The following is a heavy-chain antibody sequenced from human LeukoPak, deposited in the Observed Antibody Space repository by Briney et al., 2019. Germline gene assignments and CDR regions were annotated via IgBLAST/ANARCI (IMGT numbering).Heavy chain of an antibody. CDR3: ARAIAVAGTASGELDY. CDR1: GFTFSSYS. Sequence: PGGSLRLSCAASGFTFSSYSMNWVRQAPGKGLEWVSSISSSSSYIYYADSLKGRFTISRDNAKNSLYLQMNSLRAEDTAVYYCARAIAVAGTASGELDYWGQGTLVTVSS. D-gene: IGHD6-19*01. CDR2: ISSSSSYI. J-gene: IGHJ4*02. V-gene: IGHV3-21*01.